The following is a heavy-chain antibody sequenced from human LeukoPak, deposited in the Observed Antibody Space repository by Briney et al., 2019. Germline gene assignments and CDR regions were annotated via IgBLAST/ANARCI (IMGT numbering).Heavy chain of an antibody. V-gene: IGHV1-18*01. D-gene: IGHD3-22*01. Sequence: GASVKVSCKASGYTFTSYGISWARQAPGQGLEWMGWISAYNGNTNYAQKLQGRVTMTTDTSTSTAYMELRSLRSDDTAVYYCARDFKSYYYDSSGPHGTFDTWGQGTMVTVSS. J-gene: IGHJ3*02. CDR2: ISAYNGNT. CDR1: GYTFTSYG. CDR3: ARDFKSYYYDSSGPHGTFDT.